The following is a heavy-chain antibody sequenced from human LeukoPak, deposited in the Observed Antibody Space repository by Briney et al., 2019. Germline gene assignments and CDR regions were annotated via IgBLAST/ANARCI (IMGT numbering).Heavy chain of an antibody. CDR2: IRYDGSNK. D-gene: IGHD2/OR15-2a*01. CDR3: AKEGSSQNIDNYFDY. CDR1: GFTFGSYG. Sequence: GGSLRLSCAASGFTFGSYGMHWVRQAPGKGLEWVAFIRYDGSNKYYADSVKGRFTISRDNSKNTLYLQMNSLRAEDTAVYYCAKEGSSQNIDNYFDYWGQGTLVTVSS. V-gene: IGHV3-30*02. J-gene: IGHJ4*02.